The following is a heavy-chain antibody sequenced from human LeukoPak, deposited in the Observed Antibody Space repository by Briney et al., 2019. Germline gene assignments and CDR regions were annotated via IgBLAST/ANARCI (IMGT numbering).Heavy chain of an antibody. D-gene: IGHD4-17*01. CDR3: AKDGTVTRYYYYYGMDV. V-gene: IGHV3-23*01. CDR1: GFTFSSYA. CDR2: ISGSGGST. Sequence: TGGSLRLSCAASGFTFSSYAMSWVRQAPGKGLEWVSAISGSGGSTYYADSVKGRFTISRDNSKNTLYLQMNSLRAEDTAVYYCAKDGTVTRYYYYYGMDVWGQGTTVTVSS. J-gene: IGHJ6*02.